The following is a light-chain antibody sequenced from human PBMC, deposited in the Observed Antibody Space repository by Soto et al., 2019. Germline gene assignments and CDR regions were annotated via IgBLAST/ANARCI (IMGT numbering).Light chain of an antibody. V-gene: IGKV1-39*01. CDR3: QQSYSALSIT. CDR1: ESIARH. CDR2: AAS. Sequence: DIQMTQSPSSLSASVGDRVTITCRASESIARHLNWYQQKPGKAPKLLIYAASSLQNGVPSRFRGGGSGTDFTLTISNLQPEDFATYNCQQSYSALSITFGQGTRLEI. J-gene: IGKJ5*01.